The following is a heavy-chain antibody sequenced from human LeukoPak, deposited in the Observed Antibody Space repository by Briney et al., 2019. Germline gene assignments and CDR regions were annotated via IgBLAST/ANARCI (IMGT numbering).Heavy chain of an antibody. CDR3: AKDLRYYDILTGYYSDAFDI. Sequence: GGSLRLSCAASGFTFSSYGMHWVRQAPGKGLEWVAVISYDGSNKYYADSVKGRFTISRDNSKNTLYLQMNSLRAEDTAVYYCAKDLRYYDILTGYYSDAFDIWGQGTMVTVSS. CDR1: GFTFSSYG. CDR2: ISYDGSNK. D-gene: IGHD3-9*01. J-gene: IGHJ3*02. V-gene: IGHV3-30*18.